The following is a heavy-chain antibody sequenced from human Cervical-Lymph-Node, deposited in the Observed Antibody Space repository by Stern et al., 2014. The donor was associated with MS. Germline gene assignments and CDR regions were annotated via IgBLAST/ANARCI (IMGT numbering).Heavy chain of an antibody. D-gene: IGHD2-2*01. CDR1: GFTFSGYG. Sequence: VQLVESGGGVVQPGRSLRLSCAASGFTFSGYGMHWVRQAPGKGLAWGAVISFEGSGKYYAYSVKGRFTISRDNSKNTLCLQMNSLRAEDTGLYYCAKVHCSGTSCLWNDAFDIWGQGTMVSVSS. V-gene: IGHV3-30*18. CDR3: AKVHCSGTSCLWNDAFDI. J-gene: IGHJ3*02. CDR2: ISFEGSGK.